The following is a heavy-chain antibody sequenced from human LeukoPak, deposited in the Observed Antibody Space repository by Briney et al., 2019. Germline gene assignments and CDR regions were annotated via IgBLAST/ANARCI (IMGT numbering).Heavy chain of an antibody. CDR1: GFTFSSYE. D-gene: IGHD1-26*01. CDR3: ARPYYVAANYYFDY. V-gene: IGHV3-48*03. J-gene: IGHJ4*02. Sequence: PGESLRLSCAASGFTFSSYEMNWVRQAPGKGLEWVSYISDTGSTIYYADSVKGRFTISRDNAKNSLYLQMNSLRAEDTAVYYCARPYYVAANYYFDYWGQGTLVTVSS. CDR2: ISDTGSTI.